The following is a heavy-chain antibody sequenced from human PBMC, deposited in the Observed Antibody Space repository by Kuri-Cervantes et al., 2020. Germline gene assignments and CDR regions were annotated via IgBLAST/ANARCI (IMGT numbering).Heavy chain of an antibody. J-gene: IGHJ4*02. V-gene: IGHV1-69*13. CDR1: GYTFPGYY. CDR3: ARGDYGGKLGLDYFDY. CDR2: IISIFGTA. Sequence: SVQVSCKASGYTFPGYYMHWVRQAPGQGLEWMGGIISIFGTANYAQKFQGRVTITADESMSTAYMELSSLRSEDTAVYYCARGDYGGKLGLDYFDYWGQGTLVTVSS. D-gene: IGHD4-23*01.